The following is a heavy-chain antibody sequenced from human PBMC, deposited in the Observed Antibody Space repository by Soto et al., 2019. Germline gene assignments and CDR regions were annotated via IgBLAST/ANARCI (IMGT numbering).Heavy chain of an antibody. J-gene: IGHJ6*02. CDR1: GGSFSGYY. Sequence: TSETLFLTCAVYGGSFSGYYSSRIRPPPRKGLEGIGEINHSGSTNYNPSLKSRVTISVDTSKNQFSLKLSSVTAADTAVYYCARGLGLVVPAATSPYYYGMDVWGQGTTVTVSS. D-gene: IGHD2-2*01. CDR3: ARGLGLVVPAATSPYYYGMDV. V-gene: IGHV4-34*01. CDR2: INHSGST.